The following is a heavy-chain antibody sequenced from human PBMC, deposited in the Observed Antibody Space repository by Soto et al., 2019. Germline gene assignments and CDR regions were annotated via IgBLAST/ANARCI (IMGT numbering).Heavy chain of an antibody. D-gene: IGHD3-10*01. CDR2: IGAGGTAT. CDR3: AKRFGENHYFFDN. CDR1: GFTFSSYA. J-gene: IGHJ4*02. Sequence: GGSLRLSCAASGFTFSSYAMTWVRQAPGKGHEWVSAIGAGGTATFHADAVKGRFTISRDNSKNTLYLQMNSLRAEDTAIYYCAKRFGENHYFFDNWGQGTQVTVSS. V-gene: IGHV3-23*01.